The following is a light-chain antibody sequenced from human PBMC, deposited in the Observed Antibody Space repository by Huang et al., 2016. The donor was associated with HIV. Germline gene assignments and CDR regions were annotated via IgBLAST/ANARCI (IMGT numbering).Light chain of an antibody. J-gene: IGKJ2*01. CDR2: LCY. CDR3: MEALQTPYT. Sequence: VVMTQSPLYLPVPPGEPASISCRSSQSLRHRNGLNYLDWYLQKPGQSPQLLIHLCYSRASGVPDRFSGGGSGTDFSLNISRVEAEDAGIYYCMEALQTPYTFGQGTKLEI. V-gene: IGKV2-28*01. CDR1: QSLRHRNGLNY.